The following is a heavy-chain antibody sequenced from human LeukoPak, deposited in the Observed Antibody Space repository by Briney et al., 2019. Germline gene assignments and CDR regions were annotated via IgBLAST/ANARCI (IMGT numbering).Heavy chain of an antibody. D-gene: IGHD1-26*01. CDR3: AAGRRELNDAFDI. V-gene: IGHV3-11*01. CDR1: GFTVSNNY. Sequence: GGSLRLSCAASGFTVSNNYMTWVRQAPGKGLEWVSYISSSSSTIYYADSVKGRFTISRDNAKNSLYLQMNSLRSEDTAVYYCAAGRRELNDAFDIWGQGTMVTVSS. CDR2: ISSSSSTI. J-gene: IGHJ3*02.